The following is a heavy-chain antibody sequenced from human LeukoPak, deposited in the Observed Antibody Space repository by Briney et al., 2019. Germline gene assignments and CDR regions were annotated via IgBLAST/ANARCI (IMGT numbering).Heavy chain of an antibody. CDR1: GFTFSTYG. J-gene: IGHJ5*02. Sequence: PGGSLRLSCEASGFTFSTYGMHWVRQAPGKGLEWVAFIRYDGSNKYYADSVKGRFTISRDNSKNTLYLEMNCLRTEDTAVYYCAKFLYDYGDYSWFDPWGQGTLVTVSS. V-gene: IGHV3-30*02. D-gene: IGHD4-17*01. CDR3: AKFLYDYGDYSWFDP. CDR2: IRYDGSNK.